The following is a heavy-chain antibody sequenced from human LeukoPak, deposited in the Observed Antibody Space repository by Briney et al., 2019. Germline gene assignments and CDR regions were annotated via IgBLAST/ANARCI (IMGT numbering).Heavy chain of an antibody. CDR3: ARVRQQLVPDY. J-gene: IGHJ4*02. CDR1: GYTFTSYA. CDR2: INAGNGNT. V-gene: IGHV1-3*01. D-gene: IGHD6-13*01. Sequence: ASVKVSCKASGYTFTSYAMHWVRQAPGQRLEWMGWINAGNGNTKYSQKFQGRVTITRDTSASTAYMEPSSLRSEDTAVYYCARVRQQLVPDYWGQGTLVTVSS.